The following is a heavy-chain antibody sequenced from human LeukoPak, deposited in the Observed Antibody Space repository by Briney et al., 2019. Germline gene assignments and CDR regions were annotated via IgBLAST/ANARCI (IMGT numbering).Heavy chain of an antibody. Sequence: GGSLRLSXAASGFTFRNYWMSWVRQAPGRGLDWVATIKQDGILKHYVDSVKGRFTISRDNAANSLYLHMDSLRVEDTAVYYCARLGGETTRFDLWGQGALVTVSS. CDR3: ARLGGETTRFDL. CDR2: IKQDGILK. CDR1: GFTFRNYW. D-gene: IGHD3-16*01. J-gene: IGHJ5*02. V-gene: IGHV3-7*01.